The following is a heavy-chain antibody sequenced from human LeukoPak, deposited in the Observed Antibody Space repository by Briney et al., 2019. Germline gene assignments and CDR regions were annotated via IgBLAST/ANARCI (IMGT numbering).Heavy chain of an antibody. CDR3: ARVHPSRGIGDAFDI. D-gene: IGHD3-10*01. V-gene: IGHV3-11*06. Sequence: GGSLRLSCAASGFTFSDYYMSWIRQAPGKGLEWVSYISSSSSYTNYADSVKGRFTISRDNAKNSLYLQMNSLRAEDTAVYYCARVHPSRGIGDAFDIRGQGTMVTVSS. J-gene: IGHJ3*02. CDR2: ISSSSSYT. CDR1: GFTFSDYY.